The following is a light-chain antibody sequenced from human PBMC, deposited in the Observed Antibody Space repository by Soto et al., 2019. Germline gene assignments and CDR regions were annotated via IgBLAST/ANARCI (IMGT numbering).Light chain of an antibody. V-gene: IGKV3D-15*01. CDR3: QQYNNWPIT. Sequence: IPMTRSAATFSLSQMAIATLSFRASQSVSSNLAWFQQKPGQAPRLLIYGASSRATGIPDRFSGSGSGTEFTLTISSLQSEDFEIYYCQQYNNWPITFGQGTRLEIK. J-gene: IGKJ5*01. CDR2: GAS. CDR1: QSVSSN.